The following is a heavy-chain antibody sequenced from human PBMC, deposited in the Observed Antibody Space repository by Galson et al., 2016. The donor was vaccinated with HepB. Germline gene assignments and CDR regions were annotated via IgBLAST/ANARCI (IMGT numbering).Heavy chain of an antibody. CDR2: INTDGSST. D-gene: IGHD1-26*01. V-gene: IGHV3-74*01. J-gene: IGHJ2*01. CDR3: ARVSALWWERYWYFDL. Sequence: SLRLSCAASGFFFRSHWMHWVRQAPGKGLVWVSRINTDGSSTTYADSLKGRFSISRANAKNKLYLQMNSPRADDTAVYYCARVSALWWERYWYFDLWGRGTLVTVSS. CDR1: GFFFRSHW.